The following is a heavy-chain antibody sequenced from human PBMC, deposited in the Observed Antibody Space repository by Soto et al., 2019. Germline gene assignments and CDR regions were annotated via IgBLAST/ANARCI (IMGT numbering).Heavy chain of an antibody. CDR2: IYYSGSI. CDR1: GGSISSSRYY. V-gene: IGHV4-39*06. CDR3: ARVEVFWSGYYTIPPPAFDY. D-gene: IGHD3-3*01. J-gene: IGHJ4*02. Sequence: PSETLSLTCSVSGGSISSSRYYWAWIRQPPGKGLEWIGSIYYSGSIYYNPSLKSRVSMSFDTSKNQLTLKLSSVTAADTAVYYCARVEVFWSGYYTIPPPAFDYWGQGTLVTVSS.